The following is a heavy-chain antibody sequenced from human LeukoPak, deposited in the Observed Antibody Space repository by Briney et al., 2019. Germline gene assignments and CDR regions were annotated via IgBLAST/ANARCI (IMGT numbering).Heavy chain of an antibody. CDR2: IYYSGST. CDR3: ARHLGYYYYMDV. J-gene: IGHJ6*03. V-gene: IGHV4-39*01. D-gene: IGHD3-16*01. Sequence: SETLSLTCTVSGGSISSSSYYWGWIRQPPGKGLEWIGSIYYSGSTYYNPSLKSRLTISVDTSKNQFSLKLSSVTAADTTVYYCARHLGYYYYMDVWGKGTTVTVSS. CDR1: GGSISSSSYY.